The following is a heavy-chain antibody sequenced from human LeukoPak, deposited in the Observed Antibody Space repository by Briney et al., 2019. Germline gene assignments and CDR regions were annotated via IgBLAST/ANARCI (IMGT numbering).Heavy chain of an antibody. CDR3: ARVDYGDYIPILYYYYYYMDV. Sequence: ASVKVSCKASGYTFTSYDINWVRQATGQGLEWMGWMNPNSGNTGYAQKFQGRVTMTRNTSISTAYMELSSLRSEDTAVYYCARVDYGDYIPILYYYYYYMDVWGKGTTVTISS. CDR2: MNPNSGNT. CDR1: GYTFTSYD. J-gene: IGHJ6*03. D-gene: IGHD4-17*01. V-gene: IGHV1-8*01.